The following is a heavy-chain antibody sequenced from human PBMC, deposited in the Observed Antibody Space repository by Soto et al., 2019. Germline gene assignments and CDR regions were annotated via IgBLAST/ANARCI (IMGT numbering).Heavy chain of an antibody. D-gene: IGHD5-18*01. Sequence: ASVKVSCKASGGTFGSQGIAWVRQAPGQGLEWMGGFIAMLGTPTYAKKVQGRATISADESLTSSYLELRSLRSEDTGVYFCARGAMANFDYWGQGTVVTVS. CDR3: ARGAMANFDY. V-gene: IGHV1-69*13. CDR2: FIAMLGTP. J-gene: IGHJ4*02. CDR1: GGTFGSQG.